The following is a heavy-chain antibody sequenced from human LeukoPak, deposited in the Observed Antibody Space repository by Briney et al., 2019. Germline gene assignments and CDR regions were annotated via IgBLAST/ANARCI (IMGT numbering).Heavy chain of an antibody. D-gene: IGHD6-13*01. CDR2: IKQDGSEK. J-gene: IGHJ4*02. CDR3: ASGYSSSWYPGYFSY. Sequence: GRSLRLSCAASGFTFSSYWMSWVRQAPGKGLEWVANIKQDGSEKYYVDSVKGRFTISRDNAKNSLYLQMNSLRAEDTAVYYCASGYSSSWYPGYFSYWGQGTLVTVSS. CDR1: GFTFSSYW. V-gene: IGHV3-7*01.